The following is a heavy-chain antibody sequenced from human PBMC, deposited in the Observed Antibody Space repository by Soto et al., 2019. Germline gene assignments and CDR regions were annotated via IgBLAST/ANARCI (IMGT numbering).Heavy chain of an antibody. J-gene: IGHJ6*02. D-gene: IGHD3-10*01. CDR1: GFTVSSNY. CDR2: IYSGGST. CDR3: ARDLQLWFGESPRPPGNYGMDV. Sequence: EVQLVETGGGLIQPGGSLRLSCAASGFTVSSNYMSWVRQAPGKGLEWVSVIYSGGSTYYADSVKCRFTISRDNSKNTLYLQMNSLRAEDTAVYYCARDLQLWFGESPRPPGNYGMDVWGQGTTVTVSS. V-gene: IGHV3-53*02.